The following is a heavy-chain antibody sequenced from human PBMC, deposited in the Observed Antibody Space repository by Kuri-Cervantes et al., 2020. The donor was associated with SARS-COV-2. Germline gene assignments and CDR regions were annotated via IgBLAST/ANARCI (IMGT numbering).Heavy chain of an antibody. V-gene: IGHV4-34*01. Sequence: GSLRLSCAVYGGSFSGYYWSWTRQPPGKGLEWIGEINHRGSTNYNPSLKSRVTISVDTSKNQFSLKLSSVTAADTAVYYCARFLAGNFDYWGQGTLVTVSS. D-gene: IGHD3-3*01. CDR3: ARFLAGNFDY. J-gene: IGHJ4*02. CDR2: INHRGST. CDR1: GGSFSGYY.